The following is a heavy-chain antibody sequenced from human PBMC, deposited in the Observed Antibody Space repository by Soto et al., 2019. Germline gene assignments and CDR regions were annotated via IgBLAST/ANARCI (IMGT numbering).Heavy chain of an antibody. CDR1: GGSFSGYY. V-gene: IGHV4-34*01. D-gene: IGHD6-19*01. CDR2: INHSGST. J-gene: IGHJ5*02. CDR3: ARGSSGWYNWFDP. Sequence: SETLSLTCAVYGGSFSGYYWSWIRQPPGKGLEWIGEINHSGSTNYNPSLKSRVTISVDTSKNQFSLKLSSVTAADTAVYYCARGSSGWYNWFDPWGQGTLVTVSS.